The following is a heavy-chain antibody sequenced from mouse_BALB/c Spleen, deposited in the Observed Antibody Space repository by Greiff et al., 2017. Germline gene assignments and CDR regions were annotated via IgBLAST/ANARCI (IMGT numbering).Heavy chain of an antibody. CDR1: GYTFTSYW. CDR3: ARTFAY. CDR2: IDPSDSYT. Sequence: QVQLQQPGAELVKPGASVKLSCKASGYTFTSYWMHWVKQRPGQGLEWIGEIDPSDSYTNYNQKFKGKATLTVDKSSSTAYMQLSSLTSEDSAVYYCARTFAYWGQGTLVTVSA. V-gene: IGHV1-69*02. J-gene: IGHJ3*01.